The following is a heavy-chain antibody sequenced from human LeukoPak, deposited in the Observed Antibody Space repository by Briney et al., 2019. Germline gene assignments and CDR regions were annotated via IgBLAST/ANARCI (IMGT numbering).Heavy chain of an antibody. V-gene: IGHV3-30*03. Sequence: GGSLRLSCAASGFTFSTYGMHWVRQAPGKGLEWVAVISDDGSSKYYAGSVKGRFTISRDNSKNTLYLQMNSLRAEDTAVHYCARDSSSGWYGDYFDYWGQGILVTVSS. CDR3: ARDSSSGWYGDYFDY. CDR1: GFTFSTYG. CDR2: ISDDGSSK. J-gene: IGHJ4*02. D-gene: IGHD6-19*01.